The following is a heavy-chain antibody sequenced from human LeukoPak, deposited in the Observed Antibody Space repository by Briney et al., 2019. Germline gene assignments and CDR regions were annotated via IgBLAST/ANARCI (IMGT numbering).Heavy chain of an antibody. Sequence: GGSLRLSCAASGFTFSSYAMHWVRQAPGKGLEWVAVISYDGSNKYYADSVKGRFTISRDNSKNTLYLQMNSLRAEDTAVYYRASFPYCSSTSCSPDPWGQGTLVTVSS. D-gene: IGHD2-2*01. CDR3: ASFPYCSSTSCSPDP. V-gene: IGHV3-30-3*01. J-gene: IGHJ5*02. CDR2: ISYDGSNK. CDR1: GFTFSSYA.